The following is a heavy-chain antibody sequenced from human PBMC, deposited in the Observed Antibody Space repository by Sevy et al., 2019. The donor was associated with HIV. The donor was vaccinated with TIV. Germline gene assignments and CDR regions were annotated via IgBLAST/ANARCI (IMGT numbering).Heavy chain of an antibody. D-gene: IGHD5-12*01. J-gene: IGHJ4*02. CDR2: IYYSGST. CDR3: ARDRGYSGYDYDY. V-gene: IGHV4-59*01. CDR1: GGSISSYY. Sequence: SETLSLTCTVSGGSISSYYWSWIRQPPGKGLEWIGNIYYSGSTNYNPSLRSRVTISVDTSKHQFSLKLSSVTAADTAVYYCARDRGYSGYDYDYWGQGTLVTVSS.